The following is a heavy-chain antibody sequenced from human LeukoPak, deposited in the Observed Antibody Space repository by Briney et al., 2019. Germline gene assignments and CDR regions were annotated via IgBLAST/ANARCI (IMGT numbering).Heavy chain of an antibody. J-gene: IGHJ5*02. CDR3: ARGYGSGSNWFDP. CDR1: GGSISSGDYY. V-gene: IGHV4-61*08. D-gene: IGHD3-10*01. CDR2: IYSSGST. Sequence: SETLSLTCTVSGGSISSGDYYWSWIRQPPGKGLERIGYIYSSGSTNYNPSLKSRVTMSVDTSKNQLSLKLNSVTAADTAVYYCARGYGSGSNWFDPWGQGTLVIVSS.